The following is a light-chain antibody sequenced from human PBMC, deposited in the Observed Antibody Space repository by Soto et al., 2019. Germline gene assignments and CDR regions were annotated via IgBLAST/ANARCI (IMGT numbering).Light chain of an antibody. Sequence: DIQMTQSPSSLSASVGDRVTITCRASQSIRSDLNWYQQRPGKAPKLLIYTTSNLESGVPSMFSGSGSGTDFTLTISNLQPEDFATYFCQQGFSRPRTFGLGTKVDIK. CDR1: QSIRSD. V-gene: IGKV1-39*01. CDR2: TTS. CDR3: QQGFSRPRT. J-gene: IGKJ1*01.